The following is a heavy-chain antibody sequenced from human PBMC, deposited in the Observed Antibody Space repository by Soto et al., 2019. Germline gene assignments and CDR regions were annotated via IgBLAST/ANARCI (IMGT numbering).Heavy chain of an antibody. CDR2: FFIGGNT. D-gene: IGHD2-8*01. CDR3: ARDKINGLFDY. Sequence: SETLSLTCTVSGGSISSSTYYWGWMRQPPGKGLEWIASFFIGGNTYYNPSLKSRVTISVDTSKNQFSLKLTSVTAADTAVYYCARDKINGLFDYWGQGTLVTVAS. J-gene: IGHJ4*02. V-gene: IGHV4-39*02. CDR1: GGSISSSTYY.